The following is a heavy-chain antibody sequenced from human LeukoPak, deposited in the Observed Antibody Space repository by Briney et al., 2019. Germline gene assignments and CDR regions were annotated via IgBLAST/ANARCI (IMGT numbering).Heavy chain of an antibody. CDR3: ARGSTDILTKAHTGDDY. CDR2: ISSRSSYI. V-gene: IGHV3-21*01. CDR1: GFTFSSYS. Sequence: GGSLRLSCAASGFTFSSYSMNWVRQAPGKGLEWVSSISSRSSYIYYADSVKGRFTISRDNAKNSLYLQMNSLRAEDTAVYYCARGSTDILTKAHTGDDYWGQGTLVTVSS. D-gene: IGHD3-9*01. J-gene: IGHJ4*02.